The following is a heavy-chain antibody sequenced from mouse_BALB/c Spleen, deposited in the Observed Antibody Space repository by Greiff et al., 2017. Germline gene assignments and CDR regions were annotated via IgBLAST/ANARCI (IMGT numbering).Heavy chain of an antibody. D-gene: IGHD1-1*01. CDR2: ISSGSSTI. CDR1: GFTFSSFG. V-gene: IGHV5-17*02. Sequence: DVQLVESGGGLVQPGGSRKLSCAASGFTFSSFGMHWVRQAPEKGLEWVAYISSGSSTIYYADTVRGRFTISRDNPKNTLFLQMTSLRSEDTAMYYCARSGDYYGSSYVAYWGQGTLVTVSA. J-gene: IGHJ3*01. CDR3: ARSGDYYGSSYVAY.